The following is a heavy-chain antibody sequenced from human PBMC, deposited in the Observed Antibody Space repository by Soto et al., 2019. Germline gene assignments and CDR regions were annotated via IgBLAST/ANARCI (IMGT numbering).Heavy chain of an antibody. D-gene: IGHD6-19*01. CDR1: GGSISSSNW. CDR3: ARDPRAYIAVAGTERVD. V-gene: IGHV4-4*02. Sequence: SETLSLTCAVSGGSISSSNWWSWVRQPPGKGLEWIGEIYHSGSTNYNPSLKSRVTISVDKSKNQFSLKLSSVTAADTAVYYCARDPRAYIAVAGTERVDWGQGTLVTVSS. J-gene: IGHJ4*02. CDR2: IYHSGST.